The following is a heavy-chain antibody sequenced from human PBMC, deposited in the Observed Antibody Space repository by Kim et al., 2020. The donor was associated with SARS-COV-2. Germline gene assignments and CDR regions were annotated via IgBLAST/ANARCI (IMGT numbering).Heavy chain of an antibody. V-gene: IGHV3-11*06. J-gene: IGHJ4*02. D-gene: IGHD3-16*02. Sequence: ADSVRGRFTSSGDNAKNSLYLQMNSLRAEDTAVYYCARDAGVGESYYFDYWGQGTLVTVSS. CDR3: ARDAGVGESYYFDY.